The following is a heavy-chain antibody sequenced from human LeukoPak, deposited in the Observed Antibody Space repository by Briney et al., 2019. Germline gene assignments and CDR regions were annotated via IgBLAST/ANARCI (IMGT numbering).Heavy chain of an antibody. J-gene: IGHJ4*02. D-gene: IGHD6-13*01. CDR1: GGSFSGYY. CDR2: ISGRGDST. CDR3: AKAHSSSWYYFGD. V-gene: IGHV3-23*01. Sequence: ETLSLTCAVYGGSFSGYYWSWVRQAPGKGLEWVSVISGRGDSTHYADSVRGRFTISRDNSKNTLYLQMNSLRAGDTAVYYCAKAHSSSWYYFGDWGQGARVTVSS.